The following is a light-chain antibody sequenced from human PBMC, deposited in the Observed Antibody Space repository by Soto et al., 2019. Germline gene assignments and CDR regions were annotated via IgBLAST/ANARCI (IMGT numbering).Light chain of an antibody. CDR1: SSDVGSYNL. CDR3: CSYAGTVV. V-gene: IGLV2-23*01. J-gene: IGLJ2*01. Sequence: QSALTQPASVSGSPGQSITISCTGTSSDVGSYNLVSWYQQHPGKAPKLMIYEGSKRPSGVSNRFSGSKSGNTASLTISRLQAEDGADYYCCSYAGTVVFGGGPKLTVL. CDR2: EGS.